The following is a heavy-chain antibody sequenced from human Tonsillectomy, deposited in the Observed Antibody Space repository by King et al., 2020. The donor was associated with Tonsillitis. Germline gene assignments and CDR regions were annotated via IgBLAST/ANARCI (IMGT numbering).Heavy chain of an antibody. V-gene: IGHV3-15*01. CDR1: GFTFSNAW. Sequence: DVQLVESGGGLVKPGGSLRLSCAASGFTFSNAWMSWVRQAPGKGLEWVGRIKSKTDGGTTDYAAPVKGRFTISRDDSKNTLYLQMNSLKTEDTGVYYCTTEMMTFGGVIENWGQGTLVTVSS. D-gene: IGHD3-16*02. J-gene: IGHJ4*02. CDR2: IKSKTDGGTT. CDR3: TTEMMTFGGVIEN.